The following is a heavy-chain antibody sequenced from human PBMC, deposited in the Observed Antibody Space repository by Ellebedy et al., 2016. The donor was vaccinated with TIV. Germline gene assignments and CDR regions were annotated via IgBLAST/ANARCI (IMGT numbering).Heavy chain of an antibody. Sequence: GESLKISCAASGFTFNNYAMSWVRQAPGKGLEWVSALNGDGDFTFYADSVKGRFTISRDNYKNPLYLQMNNLRAEDTAFYYCAKPPDFVVVVYYYGMDVWGQGTTVTVSS. J-gene: IGHJ6*02. CDR1: GFTFNNYA. V-gene: IGHV3-23*01. D-gene: IGHD2-15*01. CDR3: AKPPDFVVVVYYYGMDV. CDR2: LNGDGDFT.